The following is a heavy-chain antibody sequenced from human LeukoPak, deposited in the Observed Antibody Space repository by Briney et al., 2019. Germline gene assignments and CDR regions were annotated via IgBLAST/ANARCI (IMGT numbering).Heavy chain of an antibody. V-gene: IGHV3-23*01. CDR3: AKASGWYERGPDYYYYFMDV. D-gene: IGHD6-19*01. J-gene: IGHJ6*03. CDR1: GFTFRRYG. CDR2: ISGSGSST. Sequence: GGTLRLSYAASGFTFRRYGMSWVRQAPEKGLEWVSAISGSGSSTYYGDSVKGRFTISRDNSKNTLYLQMNSLRAEDTAVYYCAKASGWYERGPDYYYYFMDVWGKGTTVTVSS.